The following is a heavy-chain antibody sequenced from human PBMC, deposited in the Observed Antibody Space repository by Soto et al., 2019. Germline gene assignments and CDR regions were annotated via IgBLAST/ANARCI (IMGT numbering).Heavy chain of an antibody. D-gene: IGHD2-2*01. J-gene: IGHJ6*02. CDR3: ARLGGYCSTTGCYGYYAMDV. CDR1: GGSISSSNYY. Sequence: SETLSLTCTVSGGSISSSNYYWGWIRQPPGKGLEWIGSIYYSGNTYYNPSLKSRVTMSVDTSKNQFSLKLSSVTAADTAVYYCARLGGYCSTTGCYGYYAMDVWGQGSTVT. CDR2: IYYSGNT. V-gene: IGHV4-39*01.